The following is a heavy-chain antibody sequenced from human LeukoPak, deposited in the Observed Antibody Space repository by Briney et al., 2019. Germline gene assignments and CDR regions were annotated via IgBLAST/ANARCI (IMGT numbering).Heavy chain of an antibody. V-gene: IGHV4-39*07. Sequence: SETLSPTCTVSGGSISSSSYYWGWIRQPPGKGLEWIGSIYYSGSTYYNPSLKSRVTISVDTSKNQFSLKLSSVTAADTAVYYCARAGDSSGYSDYWGQGTLVTVSS. CDR2: IYYSGST. D-gene: IGHD3-22*01. CDR1: GGSISSSSYY. J-gene: IGHJ4*02. CDR3: ARAGDSSGYSDY.